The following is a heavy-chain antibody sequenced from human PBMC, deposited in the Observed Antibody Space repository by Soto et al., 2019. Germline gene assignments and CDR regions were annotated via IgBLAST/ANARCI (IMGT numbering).Heavy chain of an antibody. V-gene: IGHV4-31*03. J-gene: IGHJ4*02. CDR3: ARGAVDIVATINFDY. CDR1: GGSISSGVYY. CDR2: IYYSGST. Sequence: SETLSLTSTVSGGSISSGVYYWSWIRHHPGKGLEWIGYIYYSGSTYYNPSLKSRVTISVDTSKNQFSLKLSSVTAADTAVYYCARGAVDIVATINFDYWGQGTLVTVSS. D-gene: IGHD5-12*01.